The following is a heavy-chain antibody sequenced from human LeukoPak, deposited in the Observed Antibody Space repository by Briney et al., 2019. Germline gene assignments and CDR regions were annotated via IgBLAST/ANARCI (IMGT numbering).Heavy chain of an antibody. D-gene: IGHD4-17*01. V-gene: IGHV1-2*02. CDR2: INPNSGDT. J-gene: IGHJ3*02. Sequence: ASVKVSCKASGYTFAGYYVYWVRQAPGQGLEWMGWINPNSGDTNYAQNFQGRVTMTRDTSISTAYMELSSLRSEDTAVYYCARDLRVRFTQLAAEPRAFDIWGQGTMVTVSS. CDR1: GYTFAGYY. CDR3: ARDLRVRFTQLAAEPRAFDI.